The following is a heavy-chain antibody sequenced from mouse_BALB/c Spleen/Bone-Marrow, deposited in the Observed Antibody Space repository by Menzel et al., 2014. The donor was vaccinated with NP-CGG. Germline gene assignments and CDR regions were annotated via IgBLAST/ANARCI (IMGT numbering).Heavy chain of an antibody. J-gene: IGHJ4*01. CDR1: GLTFSSYT. Sequence: EVKLMESGGGLGKRGGSLKLSCAASGLTFSSYTMSWVRQTPEKRLEWVATISSGGSYTYYPDSVKGRFTISRDNAKNTLYLQISSLKSEDTAMYYCTRDLYDGYYYYAMDYCVQVPSVTVSS. D-gene: IGHD2-3*01. V-gene: IGHV5-6-4*01. CDR2: ISSGGSYT. CDR3: TRDLYDGYYYYAMDY.